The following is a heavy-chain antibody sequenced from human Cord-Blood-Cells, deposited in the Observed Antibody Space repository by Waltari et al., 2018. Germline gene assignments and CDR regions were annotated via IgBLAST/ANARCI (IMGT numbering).Heavy chain of an antibody. CDR3: ASSPPFWYSGSYYAFDI. CDR2: IYYRGIT. Sequence: QLQLLESGPGLGKPPVPLSLTCTVSGGSIRSSSYYWGWIIQPPGKGLEWVGSIYYRGITDYNPSPKSRVTISVDTSKNQFSPKLSSVTAADTAVYYCASSPPFWYSGSYYAFDIWGQGTMVTVSS. D-gene: IGHD1-26*01. V-gene: IGHV4-39*01. J-gene: IGHJ3*02. CDR1: GGSIRSSSYY.